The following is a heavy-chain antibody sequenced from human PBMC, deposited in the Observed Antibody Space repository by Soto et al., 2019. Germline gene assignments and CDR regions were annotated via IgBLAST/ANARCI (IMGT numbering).Heavy chain of an antibody. J-gene: IGHJ4*02. CDR1: GFRLTSYW. CDR3: ARSGSSWIFDY. Sequence: WAALKISCKGSGFRLTSYWIAVVRQMPGKGLEWMGIIYPGDSDTRYRPSFQGQVTISADKSIGTAYLQWSSLKASDTAMYYCARSGSSWIFDYWGQGTLVTVSS. D-gene: IGHD2-15*01. CDR2: IYPGDSDT. V-gene: IGHV5-51*01.